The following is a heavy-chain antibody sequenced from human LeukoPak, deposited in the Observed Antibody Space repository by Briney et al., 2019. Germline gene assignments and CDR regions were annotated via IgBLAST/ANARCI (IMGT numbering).Heavy chain of an antibody. J-gene: IGHJ4*02. Sequence: GGSLRLSCAASGFTFSNFGINWVRQAPGKGLEWVARIKSKADGGTADYITPVKGRFTISRDDSKNTMYLQMNSLKTEDTAVYYCTTDYFCGQGTLVTVSS. V-gene: IGHV3-15*01. CDR1: GFTFSNFG. CDR3: TTDYF. CDR2: IKSKADGGTA.